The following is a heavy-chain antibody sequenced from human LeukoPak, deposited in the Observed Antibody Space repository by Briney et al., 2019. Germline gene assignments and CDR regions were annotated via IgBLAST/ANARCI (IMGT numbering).Heavy chain of an antibody. D-gene: IGHD2-15*01. CDR3: ERTYCSGGSCHFDY. V-gene: IGHV4-59*08. CDR1: GGSIRSYY. Sequence: SETLSLTCTVSGGSIRSYYWRWIRQPPEKGLEWVGYIFYSGTTDSNPSLKSRVTISVDTSKNQFSLKLSSVTAADTAVYYCERTYCSGGSCHFDYWGQGTLVTVSS. J-gene: IGHJ4*02. CDR2: IFYSGTT.